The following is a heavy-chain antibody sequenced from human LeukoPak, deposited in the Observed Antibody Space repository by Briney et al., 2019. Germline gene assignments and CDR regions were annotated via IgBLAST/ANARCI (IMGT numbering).Heavy chain of an antibody. CDR3: ARGDTVPFDY. CDR1: GFTFTDYW. J-gene: IGHJ4*02. D-gene: IGHD5-18*01. CDR2: IKEDGSET. V-gene: IGHV3-7*03. Sequence: GGSLRLSCAASGFTFTDYWMSWVRQAPGKGLEWVANIKEDGSETYYVDSVKGRFTISRDNAKNSQYLQMNSLRAEGTALYYCARGDTVPFDYWGQGTLVTVSS.